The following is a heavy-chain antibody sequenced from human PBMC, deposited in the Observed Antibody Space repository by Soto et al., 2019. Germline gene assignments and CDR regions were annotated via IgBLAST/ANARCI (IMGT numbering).Heavy chain of an antibody. CDR1: GGTFSSYA. CDR2: IFPIFGTA. V-gene: IGHV1-69*01. CDR3: ASRNAGYCSGGSCYLGDY. Sequence: QVQLVQSGAEVKKPGSSVKVSCKASGGTFSSYAISWVRQAPGQGLEWMGGIFPIFGTANYAQKFQGRVTITADESTSTAYMELSSLRSEDTAVYYCASRNAGYCSGGSCYLGDYWGQGTLVTVSS. D-gene: IGHD2-15*01. J-gene: IGHJ4*02.